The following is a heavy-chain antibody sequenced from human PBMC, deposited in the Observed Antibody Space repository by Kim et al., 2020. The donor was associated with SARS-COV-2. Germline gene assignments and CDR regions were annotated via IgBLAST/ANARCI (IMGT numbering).Heavy chain of an antibody. D-gene: IGHD3-22*01. CDR3: ARGDYYDSSGDYYLYY. V-gene: IGHV4-59*01. J-gene: IGHJ4*01. CDR2: IYYSGST. CDR1: GGSISSYY. Sequence: SETLSLTCTVSGGSISSYYWSWIRQPPGKGLEWIGYIYYSGSTNYNPSLKSRVTISVDTSKNQFSLKLSSVTAADTAVYYCARGDYYDSSGDYYLYYWG.